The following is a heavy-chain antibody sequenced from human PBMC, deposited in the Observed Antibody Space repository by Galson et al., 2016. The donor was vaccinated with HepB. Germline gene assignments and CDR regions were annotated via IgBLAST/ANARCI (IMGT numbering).Heavy chain of an antibody. CDR1: GFSFSTYG. CDR2: ISYDGGHK. D-gene: IGHD3-3*01. Sequence: SLRLSCAASGFSFSTYGIHWVRQAPGKGLEWVAVISYDGGHKYYGDSVKGRFTISRDNSKNAIYLQLNSLRAEDTAVYYCARDQKEWVAKSGIFYYYYGLDVWGQGTTVTVSS. V-gene: IGHV3-30*03. CDR3: ARDQKEWVAKSGIFYYYYGLDV. J-gene: IGHJ6*02.